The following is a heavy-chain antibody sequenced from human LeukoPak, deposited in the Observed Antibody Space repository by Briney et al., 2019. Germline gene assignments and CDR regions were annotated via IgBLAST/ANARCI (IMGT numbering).Heavy chain of an antibody. D-gene: IGHD3-22*01. CDR3: ARAALLQMGPFDY. CDR1: GGSISSSSYY. Sequence: PSETLSLTCTVSGGSISSSSYYWGWIRQPPGKGLEWIGSIYYSGSTYYNPSLKSRVTMSVDTSKNQFSLKLSSVTAADTAVYYCARAALLQMGPFDYWGQGTLVTVSS. V-gene: IGHV4-39*01. CDR2: IYYSGST. J-gene: IGHJ4*02.